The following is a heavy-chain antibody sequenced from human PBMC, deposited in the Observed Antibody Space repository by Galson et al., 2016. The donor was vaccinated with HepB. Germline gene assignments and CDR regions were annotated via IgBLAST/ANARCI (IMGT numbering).Heavy chain of an antibody. D-gene: IGHD5-24*01. CDR3: ARYVTDGAAWRSFDY. CDR2: MYNSGST. Sequence: ETLSLTCTVSGSSTTSHYWSWLRQPPGKGLEWIGYMYNSGSTHYNPSLKSRVTISVDTSKNQFSLKQSSVTAADTAVYYCARYVTDGAAWRSFDYWGQGTRVTVSS. V-gene: IGHV4-59*11. CDR1: GSSTTSHY. J-gene: IGHJ4*02.